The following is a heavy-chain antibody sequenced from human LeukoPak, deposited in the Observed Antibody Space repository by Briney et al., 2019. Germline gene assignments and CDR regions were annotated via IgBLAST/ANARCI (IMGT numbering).Heavy chain of an antibody. Sequence: AGSLRLSCSASGFTFSTYAMHWVRQAPGKGLEYVSSISSNGGSTDYADSVKGRFTISRDNSKDTLYLQMSSLRPEDTAVYYCVKSSGWYDHWGQGTWVTVSS. CDR1: GFTFSTYA. CDR3: VKSSGWYDH. D-gene: IGHD6-19*01. CDR2: ISSNGGST. J-gene: IGHJ5*02. V-gene: IGHV3-64D*09.